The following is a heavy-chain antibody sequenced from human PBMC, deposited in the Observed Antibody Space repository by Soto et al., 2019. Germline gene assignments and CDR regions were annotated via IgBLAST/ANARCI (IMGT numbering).Heavy chain of an antibody. J-gene: IGHJ3*02. CDR3: AAVGAELRYFDYAFDI. CDR2: IVVGSSNT. V-gene: IGHV1-58*02. Sequence: SVKVSCKASGFTFTSSAMQWVRQARGQRLEWIGWIVVGSSNTNYAQKFQERVTITRDMSTSTAYMELSSLRSEDTAVYYCAAVGAELRYFDYAFDIWGQGTMVTVS. CDR1: GFTFTSSA. D-gene: IGHD3-9*01.